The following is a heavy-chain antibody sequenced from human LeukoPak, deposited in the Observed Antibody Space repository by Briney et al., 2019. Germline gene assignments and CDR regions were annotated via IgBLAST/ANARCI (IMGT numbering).Heavy chain of an antibody. CDR1: AFIFSGHW. D-gene: IGHD3-3*01. Sequence: PGGSLRLSCEGSAFIFSGHWMNWVRQTPGKGLEWVASIKEDGSERQYVDSVKGRFSISRDNTKGSLFLQLNSLRADDTAVYYCARDPRGDFWSGLSTFDYWGQGTLVTVSS. CDR3: ARDPRGDFWSGLSTFDY. V-gene: IGHV3-7*03. CDR2: IKEDGSER. J-gene: IGHJ4*02.